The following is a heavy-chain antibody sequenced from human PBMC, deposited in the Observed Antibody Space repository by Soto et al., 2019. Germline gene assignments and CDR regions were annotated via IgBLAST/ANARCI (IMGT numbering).Heavy chain of an antibody. D-gene: IGHD6-19*01. CDR3: TRSNGWYERGSYGF. CDR1: GFTFSGSA. Sequence: GGYLRLSCAASGFTFSGSAMHWVRQASGKGLEWVGRIRSKANSYATAYAASVKGRFTISRDDSKNTAYLQMNSLKTEDTAVYYCTRSNGWYERGSYGFWGQGTLVTVSS. CDR2: IRSKANSYAT. J-gene: IGHJ4*02. V-gene: IGHV3-73*01.